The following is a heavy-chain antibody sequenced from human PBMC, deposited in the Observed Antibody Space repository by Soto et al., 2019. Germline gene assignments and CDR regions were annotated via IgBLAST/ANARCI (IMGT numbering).Heavy chain of an antibody. D-gene: IGHD3-10*01. CDR2: INPSGGST. CDR1: GYTFTSYY. J-gene: IGHJ6*02. V-gene: IGHV1-46*01. Sequence: ASVKVSCKASGYTFTSYYMHWVRQAPGQGLEWMGIINPSGGSTSYAQKFQGRVTMTGDTSTSTVYMELSSLRSEDTAVYYCARDPRRGMVRGGNYYYYGMDVWGQGTTVTVSS. CDR3: ARDPRRGMVRGGNYYYYGMDV.